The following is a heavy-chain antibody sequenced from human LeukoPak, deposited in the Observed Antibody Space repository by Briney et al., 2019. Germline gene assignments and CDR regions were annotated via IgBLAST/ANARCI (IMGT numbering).Heavy chain of an antibody. CDR3: ARDSLWCGESRHFVS. J-gene: IGHJ4*02. V-gene: IGHV3-15*01. CDR1: GFTFSNAW. D-gene: IGHD2-8*01. CDR2: IKSKTDGGTT. Sequence: GGSLRLSCAASGFTFSNAWMSWVRQAPGKGLEGVGRIKSKTDGGTTDYAAPVKGSITISRDESQYAVYLQMRSVRREETAVYFSARDSLWCGESRHFVSWGEGNLVTVSS.